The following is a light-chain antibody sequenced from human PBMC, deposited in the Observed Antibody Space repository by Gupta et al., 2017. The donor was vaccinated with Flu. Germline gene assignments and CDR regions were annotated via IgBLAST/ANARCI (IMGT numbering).Light chain of an antibody. CDR3: QQRSNRPPYT. CDR2: DAS. J-gene: IGKJ2*01. CDR1: QSIRRY. V-gene: IGKV3-11*01. Sequence: ATLFLSPGERATLSCRASQSIRRYLAWYKQKPGQAPRLLSYDASNRDTGIPARFSGSGSGTDLTLTISSREPEDFVVYYCQQRSNRPPYTFGQGTKLQIK.